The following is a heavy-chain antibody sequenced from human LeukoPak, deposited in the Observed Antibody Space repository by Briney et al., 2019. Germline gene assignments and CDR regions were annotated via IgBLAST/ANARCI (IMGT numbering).Heavy chain of an antibody. D-gene: IGHD1/OR15-1a*01. CDR1: GFTFDDYA. J-gene: IGHJ6*03. CDR2: ISWNSGSI. CDR3: AKDTTPGTHYYYYYMDV. Sequence: GGSLRLSCAASGFTFDDYAMRWVRQAPGKGLEWVSGISWNSGSIGYADSVKGRFTTSRDNVKNSLYLQMNSLRAEDTALYYCAKDTTPGTHYYYYYMDVWGKGTTVTVSS. V-gene: IGHV3-9*01.